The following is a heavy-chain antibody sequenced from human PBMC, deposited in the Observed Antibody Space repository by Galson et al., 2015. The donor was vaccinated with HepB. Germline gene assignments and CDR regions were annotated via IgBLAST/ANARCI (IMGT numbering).Heavy chain of an antibody. J-gene: IGHJ4*02. V-gene: IGHV1-18*01. D-gene: IGHD2-2*01. CDR2: ISAYNGNT. CDR3: ARDDEYDFDY. Sequence: SVKVSCKASGYTFTSYDISWLRQAPGQGLEWMRWISAYNGNTNYAQKLQGRVTMTTDTSTSTAYMGLRSLSSDDTAVYYCARDDEYDFDYWGQGTLVAVSS. CDR1: GYTFTSYD.